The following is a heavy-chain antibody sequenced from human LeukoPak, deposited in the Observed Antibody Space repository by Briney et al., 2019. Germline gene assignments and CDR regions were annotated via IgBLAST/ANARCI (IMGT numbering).Heavy chain of an antibody. Sequence: SETLSLTCIVSGGSISSSSYYWGWIRQPPGKGLEWIGSIYYSGSTYYNPSLQSRVTISVDTSKNQFSLKLTSVTAADTAVYYCAGGVYGSGQVAYWGQGTLVTVSS. CDR2: IYYSGST. J-gene: IGHJ4*02. V-gene: IGHV4-39*01. CDR1: GGSISSSSYY. D-gene: IGHD6-19*01. CDR3: AGGVYGSGQVAY.